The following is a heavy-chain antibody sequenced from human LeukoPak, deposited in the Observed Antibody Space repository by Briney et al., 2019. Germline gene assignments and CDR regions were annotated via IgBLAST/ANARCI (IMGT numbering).Heavy chain of an antibody. CDR1: GFTFNDYW. D-gene: IGHD4-17*01. J-gene: IGHJ5*02. Sequence: PGGSLRLSCAASGFTFNDYWMSWVRQAPGKGLEWVANIKQDGSAKYYVDSVKGRFTVSRDNAKNSLYLQMNSLRAEDSAVYYCARNHYGVYGRGDWFDPWGQGTLVTVSS. CDR2: IKQDGSAK. V-gene: IGHV3-7*01. CDR3: ARNHYGVYGRGDWFDP.